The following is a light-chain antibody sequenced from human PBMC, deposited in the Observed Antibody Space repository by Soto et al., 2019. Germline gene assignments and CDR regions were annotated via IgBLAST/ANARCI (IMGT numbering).Light chain of an antibody. J-gene: IGKJ5*01. Sequence: EIVLTQSPATLSLSPGERATLSCRASQSVGGHFAWYQQKHGQAPRLLLYDASDRTTGIPARFSCSGSETDSTLTITSLEPDAFAVYYCQQRNNWPPSNTFGQGTRLEIK. CDR3: QQRNNWPPSNT. CDR1: QSVGGH. V-gene: IGKV3-11*01. CDR2: DAS.